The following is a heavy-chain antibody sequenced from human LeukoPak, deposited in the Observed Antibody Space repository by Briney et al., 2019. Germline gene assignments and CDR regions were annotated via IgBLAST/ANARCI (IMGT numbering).Heavy chain of an antibody. CDR3: ARDSTYYDYVWGSYPSYYFDY. Sequence: GASVKVSCKASGYTFTSYGISWVRQAPGQGLEWMGWISAYNGNTNYAQKLQGRVTMTTDTSTSTAYMELRSLRSDDTAVYYCARDSTYYDYVWGSYPSYYFDYWGQGTLVTVSS. D-gene: IGHD3-16*02. CDR2: ISAYNGNT. CDR1: GYTFTSYG. V-gene: IGHV1-18*01. J-gene: IGHJ4*02.